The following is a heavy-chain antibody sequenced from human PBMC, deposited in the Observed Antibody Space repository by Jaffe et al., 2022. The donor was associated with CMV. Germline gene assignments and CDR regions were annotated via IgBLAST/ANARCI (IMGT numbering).Heavy chain of an antibody. D-gene: IGHD6-19*01. V-gene: IGHV3-23*01. J-gene: IGHJ4*02. CDR2: ISGSGGST. CDR1: GFTFSSYA. CDR3: AKDQYDSGWFKASDPPYYFDY. Sequence: EVQLLESGGGLVQPGGSLRLSCAASGFTFSSYAMSWVRQAPGKGLEWVSAISGSGGSTYYADSVKGRFTISRDNSKNTLYLQMNSLRAEDTAVYYCAKDQYDSGWFKASDPPYYFDYWGQGTLVTVSS.